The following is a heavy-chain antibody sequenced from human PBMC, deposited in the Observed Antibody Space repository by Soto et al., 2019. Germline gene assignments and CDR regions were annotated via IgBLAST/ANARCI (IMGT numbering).Heavy chain of an antibody. CDR3: AKWNGYGDF. CDR1: GFSFSTYG. Sequence: GESLKISCAVSGFSFSTYGVTWVRQAPGKGLEWVCGVSGGSGVTHYADSVKGRFTITGDDSKNTVYLQMHSLRVEDTAVYYCAKWNGYGDFWGQGTLVTVSS. J-gene: IGHJ4*02. D-gene: IGHD1-1*01. CDR2: VSGGSGVT. V-gene: IGHV3-23*01.